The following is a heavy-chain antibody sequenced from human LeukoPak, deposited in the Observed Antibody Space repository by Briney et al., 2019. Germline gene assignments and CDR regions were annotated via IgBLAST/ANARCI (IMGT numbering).Heavy chain of an antibody. CDR1: GFTFSSYA. D-gene: IGHD3-22*01. J-gene: IGHJ4*02. CDR2: IRYDGSIK. CDR3: AKDILDSSGYSGGFDY. Sequence: GRSPRLSCAASGFTFSSYAMHWVRQAPGKGPEWVAFIRYDGSIKYYADSVKGRFTISRDNSKNTLYLQMNSLRAEDTAVYYCAKDILDSSGYSGGFDYWGQGTLVTVSS. V-gene: IGHV3-30*02.